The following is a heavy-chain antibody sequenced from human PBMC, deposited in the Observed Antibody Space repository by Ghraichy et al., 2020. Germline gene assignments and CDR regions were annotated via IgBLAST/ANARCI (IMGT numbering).Heavy chain of an antibody. CDR2: INRGGRDM. V-gene: IGHV3-11*01. CDR1: RFTFSDYS. D-gene: IGHD2-8*02. J-gene: IGHJ6*02. CDR3: VRDGDCTGGTCNAYYGGDV. Sequence: GGSLRLSCAASRFTFSDYSMIWIRQAPGEGLEWVAHINRGGRDMYYAESVKGRFTISRDNARRSLYLQMNSLSVEDTAVYYCVRDGDCTGGTCNAYYGGDVWGQGTTVTVSS.